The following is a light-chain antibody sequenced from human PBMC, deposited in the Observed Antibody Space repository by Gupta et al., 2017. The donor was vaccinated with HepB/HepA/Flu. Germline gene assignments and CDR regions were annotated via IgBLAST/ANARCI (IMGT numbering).Light chain of an antibody. CDR1: SSDVGAYNY. J-gene: IGLJ1*01. CDR2: DVS. CDR3: GSYTSTRTFV. V-gene: IGLV2-14*03. Sequence: QSALTQPASVSGSPGPSITISCTGTSSDVGAYNYVSWYQQHPGKAPKLMIYDVSNRPSGVSSRFSGSKSGNTASLTISGLQAEDEADYYCGSYTSTRTFVFGTGTKATVL.